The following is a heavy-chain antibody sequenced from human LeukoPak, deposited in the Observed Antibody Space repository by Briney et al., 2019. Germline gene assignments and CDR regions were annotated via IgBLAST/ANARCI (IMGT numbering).Heavy chain of an antibody. V-gene: IGHV3-9*03. CDR2: ISWNSGSI. CDR1: GFTFDDYA. CDR3: AKDLRDYGGPFDY. Sequence: GGSLRLSCAASGFTFDDYAMHWVRQAPGKGLEWVSGISWNSGSIGYADSVKGRFTISRDNAKNSLYLQMNSLRAEDMALYYCAKDLRDYGGPFDYWGQGTLVTVSS. J-gene: IGHJ4*02. D-gene: IGHD4-23*01.